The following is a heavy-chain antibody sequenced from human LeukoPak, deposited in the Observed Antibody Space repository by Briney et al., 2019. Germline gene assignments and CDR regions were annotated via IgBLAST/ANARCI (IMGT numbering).Heavy chain of an antibody. Sequence: GESLKISCKGSGYIFTSYWIGWVRQVPGKGLEWMGIIYPGDSDTRYSPSFQGQVTISADKSITTAYLQWTRLQASDTAMYYCARQNPGTGLDYWGQGTLVTVSS. CDR2: IYPGDSDT. V-gene: IGHV5-51*01. J-gene: IGHJ4*02. CDR1: GYIFTSYW. D-gene: IGHD3/OR15-3a*01. CDR3: ARQNPGTGLDY.